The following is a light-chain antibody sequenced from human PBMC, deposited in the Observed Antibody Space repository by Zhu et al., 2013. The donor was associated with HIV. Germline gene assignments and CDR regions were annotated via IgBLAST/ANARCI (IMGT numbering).Light chain of an antibody. CDR1: QRVSSIS. J-gene: IGKJ2*03. V-gene: IGKV3-20*01. CDR2: GTS. Sequence: EIVLTQSPATLSLSPGERATLSCRASQRVSSISLSWYQQRPGQAPRLLIFGTSNRATDIPDRFSGSGSGTDFTLTISRLEPEDFAVYYCQQYSFSRSFGQGTKVEIK. CDR3: QQYSFSRS.